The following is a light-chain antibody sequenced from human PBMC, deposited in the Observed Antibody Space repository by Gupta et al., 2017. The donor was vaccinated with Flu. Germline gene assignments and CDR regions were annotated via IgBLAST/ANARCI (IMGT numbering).Light chain of an antibody. J-gene: IGKJ1*01. CDR1: QSLVYSDGETY. CDR2: KVS. Sequence: DVVMTQSPLSLPVTLGQPASISCRSSQSLVYSDGETYLNWFQQRPGQSPRRLLYKVSKRDSGVPERFSGSGSGTDFTLIISRVEAEDIGVYYCMQGKHWPGTFGQGTKVELK. CDR3: MQGKHWPGT. V-gene: IGKV2-30*01.